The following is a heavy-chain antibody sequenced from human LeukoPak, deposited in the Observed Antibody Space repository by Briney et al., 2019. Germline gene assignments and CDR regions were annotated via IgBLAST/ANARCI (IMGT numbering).Heavy chain of an antibody. J-gene: IGHJ4*02. CDR2: IYPGDSDT. V-gene: IGHV5-51*01. CDR3: ARLLYYYDSSGEETRFYFDY. CDR1: GYSFTSYW. D-gene: IGHD3-22*01. Sequence: GESLQISCKGSGYSFTSYWIGWVRQLPGKGLEWMGIIYPGDSDTRYSPSFQGQVTISADKSISTAYLQWSSLKASDTAMYYCARLLYYYDSSGEETRFYFDYWGQGTLVTVSS.